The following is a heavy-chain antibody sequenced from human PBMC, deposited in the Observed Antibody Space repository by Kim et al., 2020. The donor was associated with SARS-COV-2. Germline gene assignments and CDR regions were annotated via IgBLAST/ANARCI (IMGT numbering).Heavy chain of an antibody. V-gene: IGHV1-69*13. CDR2: IIPIFGTA. D-gene: IGHD3-22*01. CDR1: GGTFSSYA. CDR3: ARWGENSDYYDSSGPDAFDI. J-gene: IGHJ3*02. Sequence: SVKVSCKASGGTFSSYAISWVRQAPGQGLEWMGGIIPIFGTANYAQKFQGRVAITADESTSTAYMELSSLRSEDTAVYYCARWGENSDYYDSSGPDAFDIWGQGTMVTVSS.